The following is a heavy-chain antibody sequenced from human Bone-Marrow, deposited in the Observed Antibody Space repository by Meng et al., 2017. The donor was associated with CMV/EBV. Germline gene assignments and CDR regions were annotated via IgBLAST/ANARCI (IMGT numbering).Heavy chain of an antibody. V-gene: IGHV3-20*04. D-gene: IGHD3-9*01. Sequence: GESLKISCAASGFAFDAYAMNWVRQAPGKGLEWVSSIDGNGGSTAYADSVKGRFTISRDNAKNSLYLQMNSLRAEDTAVYYCARDSGPDYDILTGYHTDAFDIWGQGTMVTVSS. CDR3: ARDSGPDYDILTGYHTDAFDI. J-gene: IGHJ3*02. CDR1: GFAFDAYA. CDR2: IDGNGGST.